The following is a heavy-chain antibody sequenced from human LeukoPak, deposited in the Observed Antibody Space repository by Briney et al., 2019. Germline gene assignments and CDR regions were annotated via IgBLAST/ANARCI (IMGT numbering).Heavy chain of an antibody. D-gene: IGHD3-22*01. CDR3: ARVGYDSSGYYGL. Sequence: GGSLRLSCAASGFTFSSYWTHWVRQAPGKGLVWVSRINSDGSSTSYADSVKGRFTISRDNAKNTLYLQMNSLRAEDTAVYYCARVGYDSSGYYGLWGQGTLVTVSS. V-gene: IGHV3-74*01. CDR1: GFTFSSYW. J-gene: IGHJ4*02. CDR2: INSDGSST.